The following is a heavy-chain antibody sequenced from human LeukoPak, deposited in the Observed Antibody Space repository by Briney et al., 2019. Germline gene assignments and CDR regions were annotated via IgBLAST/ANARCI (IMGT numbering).Heavy chain of an antibody. CDR2: IMPLFGTA. J-gene: IGHJ6*03. D-gene: IGHD5-24*01. CDR1: GGTFNSYA. V-gene: IGHV1-69*05. CDR3: ASGSLGDGYGVGDYYQYMDV. Sequence: SVKVSCKASGGTFNSYAISWVRQAPGQGLEWMGGIMPLFGTANYAQEFQGRVTFTTDESASTAYMEVSSPRSEDTAVYYCASGSLGDGYGVGDYYQYMDVWGKGTTVTVSS.